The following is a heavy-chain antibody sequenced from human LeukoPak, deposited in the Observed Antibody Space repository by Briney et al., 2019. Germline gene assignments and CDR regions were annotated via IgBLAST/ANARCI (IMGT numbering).Heavy chain of an antibody. D-gene: IGHD3-22*01. CDR3: ARGFYYYDSSGYYFPLNYYYYYYMDV. CDR2: TYYRSKWYN. Sequence: SQTLSLTCAISGDSVSSNSAAWNWIRQSPSRGLEWLGRTYYRSKWYNDYAVSVKSRITINPDTSKNQFSLQLNSVTPEDTAVYYCARGFYYYDSSGYYFPLNYYYYYYMDVWGKGTTVTVSS. CDR1: GDSVSSNSAA. V-gene: IGHV6-1*01. J-gene: IGHJ6*03.